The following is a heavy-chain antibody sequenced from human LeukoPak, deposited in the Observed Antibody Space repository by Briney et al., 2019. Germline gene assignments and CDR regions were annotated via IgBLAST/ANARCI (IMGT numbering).Heavy chain of an antibody. J-gene: IGHJ5*02. V-gene: IGHV5-51*01. CDR3: ARRPTYDRSGYYPNWFDP. D-gene: IGHD3-22*01. CDR2: IYPGDSDT. Sequence: GESLKISCKGSGYSFTSYWIGWVRQMPGKGLEWMGIIYPGDSDTRYSPSFQGQVTISADKSISTAYLQWSSLKASATAMYYCARRPTYDRSGYYPNWFDPWGQGTLVTVSS. CDR1: GYSFTSYW.